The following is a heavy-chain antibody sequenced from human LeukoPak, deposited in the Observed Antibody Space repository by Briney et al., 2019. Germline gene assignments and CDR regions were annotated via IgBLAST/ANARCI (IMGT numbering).Heavy chain of an antibody. V-gene: IGHV4-59*01. Sequence: PSETLSLTCTVSGGSISSYYWSWIRQPPGKGLEWIGYIYYSGSTNYNPSLKSRVTISVDTSKNQFSLKLSSVTAADTAVYYCARVKSSGWYGAFFDYWGQGPLVTVSS. CDR2: IYYSGST. D-gene: IGHD6-19*01. J-gene: IGHJ4*02. CDR1: GGSISSYY. CDR3: ARVKSSGWYGAFFDY.